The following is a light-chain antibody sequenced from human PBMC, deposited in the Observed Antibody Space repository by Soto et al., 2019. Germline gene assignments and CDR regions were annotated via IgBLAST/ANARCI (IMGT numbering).Light chain of an antibody. CDR3: CSYAGSYTYV. CDR2: DVS. V-gene: IGLV2-11*01. CDR1: SSDVGGYNY. J-gene: IGLJ1*01. Sequence: QSVLTQPRSVSGSPGQSVTISCTGTSSDVGGYNYVSWYQQHPGKVPKLIIYDVSKRPSGVPDRFSGSKSVDTASLTISGLQAEDEADYYCCSYAGSYTYVFGIGTKVTVL.